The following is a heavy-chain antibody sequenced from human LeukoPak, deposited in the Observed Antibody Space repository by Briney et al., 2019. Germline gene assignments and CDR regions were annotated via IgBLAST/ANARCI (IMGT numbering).Heavy chain of an antibody. J-gene: IGHJ4*02. CDR3: ARDLSAAFDF. D-gene: IGHD6-19*01. V-gene: IGHV3-23*01. CDR2: IYENGGTT. CDR1: GFTFRSHA. Sequence: GGSLRLSCVGSGFTFRSHAMSWVRQAPEKGLEFVSGIYENGGTTYYADSVKGRFSISRDNSKNTLYLQMDSLRAEDTAVYYCARDLSAAFDFWDQGILVTVSS.